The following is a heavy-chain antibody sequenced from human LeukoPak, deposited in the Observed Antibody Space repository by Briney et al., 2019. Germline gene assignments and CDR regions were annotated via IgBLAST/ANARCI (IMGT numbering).Heavy chain of an antibody. CDR1: GGTFSSYA. Sequence: ASVKVSCKASGGTFSSYAISWVRQAPGQGLEWMGRIIPILGIANYAQKFQGRVTITADKSTSTAYMELSSLRSEDTAVYYCARGNSSGWSPRDYWGQGTLVTVSS. CDR3: ARGNSSGWSPRDY. J-gene: IGHJ4*02. D-gene: IGHD6-19*01. CDR2: IIPILGIA. V-gene: IGHV1-69*04.